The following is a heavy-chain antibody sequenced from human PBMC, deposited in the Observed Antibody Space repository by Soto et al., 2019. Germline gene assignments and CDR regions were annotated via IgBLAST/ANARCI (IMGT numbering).Heavy chain of an antibody. D-gene: IGHD5-12*01. CDR2: ISSSGSTI. J-gene: IGHJ4*02. CDR1: GFTFSAYN. V-gene: IGHV3-48*02. CDR3: ARIRETYDRY. Sequence: EVQLVESGGGLVQSGGSLRLSCAASGFTFSAYNMNWVRQAPGKGLEWVSFISSSGSTIYYADSVKGRFTVSRDTAKNSLYLQMNSLRDEDTAVYYCARIRETYDRYWGQGTLVTVSS.